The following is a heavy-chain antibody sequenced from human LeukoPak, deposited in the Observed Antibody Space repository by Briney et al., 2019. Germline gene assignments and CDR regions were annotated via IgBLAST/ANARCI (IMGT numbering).Heavy chain of an antibody. CDR1: GFTFSSYS. CDR2: ISSSSSTI. J-gene: IGHJ5*02. D-gene: IGHD3-3*01. V-gene: IGHV3-48*02. Sequence: GGSLRLSCAASGFTFSSYSMNWVRQAPGKGLEWVSYISSSSSTIYYADSVKGRFTISRDNAKNSLYLQMNSLRDEDTAVYYCARSSTYYDFWSGYFNWFDPWGQGTLVTVSS. CDR3: ARSSTYYDFWSGYFNWFDP.